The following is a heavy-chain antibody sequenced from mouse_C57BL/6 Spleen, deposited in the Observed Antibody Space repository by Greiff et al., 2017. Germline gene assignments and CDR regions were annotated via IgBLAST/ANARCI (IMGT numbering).Heavy chain of an antibody. CDR2: IYPRSGNT. D-gene: IGHD2-4*01. CDR1: GYTFTSYG. J-gene: IGHJ4*01. V-gene: IGHV1-81*01. CDR3: ARSCDYDEADYAMDY. Sequence: QVQLKQSGAELARPGASVKLSCKASGYTFTSYGISWVKQRTGQSLEWIGEIYPRSGNTYYTEKFKGKATLTADKSSSTAYMELSSLTSEDSAVYFCARSCDYDEADYAMDYWGQGTSVTVSS.